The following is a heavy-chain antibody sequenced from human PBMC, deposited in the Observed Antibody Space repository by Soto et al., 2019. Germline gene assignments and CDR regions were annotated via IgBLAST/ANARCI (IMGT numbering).Heavy chain of an antibody. J-gene: IGHJ4*02. D-gene: IGHD3-22*01. V-gene: IGHV3-21*01. CDR2: ISSSSSYI. Sequence: PGGALRLSCAASGFTFSSYSMNWVRQAPGKGLEWVSSISSSSSYIYYADSVKGRFTISRDNAKNSLYLQMNSLRAEDTAVYYCARDARPYYYDSMTEYYFDYWGQGTLVTVSS. CDR1: GFTFSSYS. CDR3: ARDARPYYYDSMTEYYFDY.